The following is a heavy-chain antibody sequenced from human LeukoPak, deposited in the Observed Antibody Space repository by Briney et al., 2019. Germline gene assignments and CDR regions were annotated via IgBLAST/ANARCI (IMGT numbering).Heavy chain of an antibody. CDR2: INPNSGGT. Sequence: ASVKVSCKASGYTFTGYYMHWVRQAPGQGHEWMGWINPNSGGTNYAQKFQGRVTMTRDTSISTAYMELSRLRSDDTAVYYCARVGIVSRMTTVTIFLGYWGQGTLVTVSS. J-gene: IGHJ4*02. V-gene: IGHV1-2*02. CDR1: GYTFTGYY. D-gene: IGHD4-11*01. CDR3: ARVGIVSRMTTVTIFLGY.